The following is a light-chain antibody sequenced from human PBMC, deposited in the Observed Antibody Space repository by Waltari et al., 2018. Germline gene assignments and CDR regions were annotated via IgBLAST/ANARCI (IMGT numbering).Light chain of an antibody. CDR1: QSLVNSDGNTY. J-gene: IGKJ1*01. V-gene: IGKV2-30*01. CDR3: MQATHWPLT. CDR2: KVS. Sequence: DVVMSQSPLSLPVTLGHPASISCRSSQSLVNSDGNTYLNWFQQRPGQSPRRLIYKVSRRDAEAPDRFSGSGSGSDFTLNINRVEAEDVGVYYCMQATHWPLTFGQGTKVEIK.